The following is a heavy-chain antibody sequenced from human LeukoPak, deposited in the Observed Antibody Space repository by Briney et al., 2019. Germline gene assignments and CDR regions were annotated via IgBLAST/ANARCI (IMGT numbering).Heavy chain of an antibody. V-gene: IGHV1-2*02. J-gene: IGHJ4*02. D-gene: IGHD5-12*01. CDR2: INPNSGGT. CDR1: GYTFTGYY. Sequence: AASVKVSCKASGYTFTGYYMHWVRQAPGQGLEWMGWINPNSGGTNYAQKFQGRVTMTRDTSISTAYMELSRLRSDDTAVYYCARDLRGGRIVATISGYWGQGTLVTVSS. CDR3: ARDLRGGRIVATISGY.